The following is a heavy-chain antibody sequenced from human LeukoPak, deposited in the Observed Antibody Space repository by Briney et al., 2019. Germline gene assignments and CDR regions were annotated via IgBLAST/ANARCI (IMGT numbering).Heavy chain of an antibody. CDR3: AAYDSSGYYS. J-gene: IGHJ4*02. D-gene: IGHD3-22*01. Sequence: ASVKVSCKASGYTFTVYYMHWVRQAPGQGLEWMGRINPNSGGTNYTQKFQGRVTMTRDTSISTAYMELSRLRSDDPAVYYCAAYDSSGYYSWGQGTLVTVSS. CDR2: INPNSGGT. V-gene: IGHV1-2*06. CDR1: GYTFTVYY.